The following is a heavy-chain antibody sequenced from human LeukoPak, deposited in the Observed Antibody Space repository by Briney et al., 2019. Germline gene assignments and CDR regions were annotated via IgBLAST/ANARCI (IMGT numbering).Heavy chain of an antibody. CDR1: GGSISTYF. CDR3: ARQTGSGLFILP. J-gene: IGHJ4*02. D-gene: IGHD3/OR15-3a*01. V-gene: IGHV4-59*08. Sequence: SETLSLTCSVSGGSISTYFWSWIRQPPGKGLEYIGYMYYSGSTNYNPSLKSRVTMSVDTSKNQFSLKLTSVTAADTAVYYCARQTGSGLFILPGGQGTLVTVSS. CDR2: MYYSGST.